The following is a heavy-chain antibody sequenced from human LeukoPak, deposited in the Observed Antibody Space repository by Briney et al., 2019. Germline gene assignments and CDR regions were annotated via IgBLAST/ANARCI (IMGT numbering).Heavy chain of an antibody. D-gene: IGHD6-6*01. CDR1: GYTFTSYG. J-gene: IGHJ5*02. CDR3: ARDRRYSSSSTRFDP. CDR2: ISAYNGNT. V-gene: IGHV1-18*01. Sequence: ASVKVSCKASGYTFTSYGISWVRQAPGQGLEWMGWISAYNGNTNYAQKLQGRVTMTTDTSTSTAYMELRGLRSDDTAVYYCARDRRYSSSSTRFDPWGQGTLVTVSS.